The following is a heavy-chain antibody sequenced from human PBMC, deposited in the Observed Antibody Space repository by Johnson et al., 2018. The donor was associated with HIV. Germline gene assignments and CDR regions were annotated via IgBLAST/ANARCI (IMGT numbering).Heavy chain of an antibody. Sequence: VQLVESGGGLVQPGGSLRLSCGASGFTVSSNYMNWVRQAPGTGREWVSVIYSGGSTYYADSVKGRFTISRDNAKNSLYLQMNSLGAEDTDVYYCARGIAARFAFDIWGQGTMVTVSS. CDR3: ARGIAARFAFDI. V-gene: IGHV3-66*01. D-gene: IGHD6-13*01. J-gene: IGHJ3*02. CDR2: IYSGGST. CDR1: GFTVSSNY.